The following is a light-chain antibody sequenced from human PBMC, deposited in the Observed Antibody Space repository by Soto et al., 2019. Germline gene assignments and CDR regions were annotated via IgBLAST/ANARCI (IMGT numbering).Light chain of an antibody. CDR3: SSYAGSNHYV. CDR2: EVS. Sequence: ALTQPPSASVSPGQSVTISCTGTSSDVGGYNFVSWYQQHPGTAPKLMIYEVSKRPSGSPDRFSGSKSDYTASLTVSGLQAEDEADYYCSSYAGSNHYVFGAGTKVTVL. CDR1: SSDVGGYNF. J-gene: IGLJ1*01. V-gene: IGLV2-8*01.